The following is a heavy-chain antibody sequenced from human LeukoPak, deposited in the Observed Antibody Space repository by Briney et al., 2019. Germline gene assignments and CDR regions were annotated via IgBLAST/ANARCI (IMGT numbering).Heavy chain of an antibody. D-gene: IGHD4-17*01. J-gene: IGHJ4*02. CDR1: GGSISSYY. Sequence: SETLSLTCTVSGGSISSYYWSWIRQPAGKGLEWIGRIYTSGSTNYNPSLKSRVTMSVDSSTNHFSLRLTSVTAADTAIYYCAAMTTVTMYSYFFDSWGQGTLLTVSS. V-gene: IGHV4-4*07. CDR2: IYTSGST. CDR3: AAMTTVTMYSYFFDS.